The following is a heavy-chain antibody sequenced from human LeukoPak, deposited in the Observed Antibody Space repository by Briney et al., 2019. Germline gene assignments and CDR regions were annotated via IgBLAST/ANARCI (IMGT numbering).Heavy chain of an antibody. V-gene: IGHV4-61*02. CDR2: IYTSGST. CDR1: GGSISSGSYY. D-gene: IGHD5-24*01. CDR3: ARDRDGYNFRFDY. J-gene: IGHJ4*02. Sequence: SQTLSLTCTVSGGSISSGSYYWSWIRQPAGKGLEWFGRIYTSGSTNYNPSLKSRVTISLDTSENQFSLRLNSVTAADTAVYYCARDRDGYNFRFDYWGQGTLVTVSS.